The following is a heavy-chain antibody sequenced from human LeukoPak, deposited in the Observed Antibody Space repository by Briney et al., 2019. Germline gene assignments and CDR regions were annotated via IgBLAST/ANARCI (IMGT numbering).Heavy chain of an antibody. V-gene: IGHV3-66*02. CDR1: GFTVSSNY. CDR3: ASAAIGYCSGGSCHGFDL. D-gene: IGHD2-15*01. Sequence: PGGSLRLSCAASGFTVSSNYMSWVRQAPGKGLEWVSVIYSGGSTYYADSVKGRFTISGDNSKNTLYLQMNSLRAEDTAVYYCASAAIGYCSGGSCHGFDLWGRRTLVTVSS. CDR2: IYSGGST. J-gene: IGHJ2*01.